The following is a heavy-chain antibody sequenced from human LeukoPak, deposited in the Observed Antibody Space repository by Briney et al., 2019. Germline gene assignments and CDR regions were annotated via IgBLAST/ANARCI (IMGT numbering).Heavy chain of an antibody. V-gene: IGHV4-4*02. CDR2: IHHSGST. D-gene: IGHD3-10*01. CDR1: GDSISSSNW. J-gene: IGHJ4*02. Sequence: SSGTLSLTCAVSGDSISSSNWWSWVRQSPGKGLEWIAEIHHSGSTNCNPSLKSRVTISVDKSKNQFSLQLSSVTAADTAVYYCARVGVRGVITSFDYWGQGTLVTVSS. CDR3: ARVGVRGVITSFDY.